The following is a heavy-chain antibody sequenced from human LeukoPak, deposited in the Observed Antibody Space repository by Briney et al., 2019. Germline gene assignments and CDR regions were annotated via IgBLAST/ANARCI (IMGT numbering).Heavy chain of an antibody. CDR1: GLTFDDYG. CDR2: ISWNGGNT. D-gene: IGHD6-13*01. Sequence: PGGSLRLSCAASGLTFDDYGMSWVRQAPGKGLEWVSGISWNGGNTGYADSVKGRFTISRDNAKNSLYLQMNSLRAEDTALYYCARAPDSTWYRNWFDPWGQGTLVTVSS. V-gene: IGHV3-20*04. J-gene: IGHJ5*02. CDR3: ARAPDSTWYRNWFDP.